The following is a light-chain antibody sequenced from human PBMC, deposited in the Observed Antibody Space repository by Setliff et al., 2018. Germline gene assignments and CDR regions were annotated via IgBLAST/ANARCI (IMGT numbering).Light chain of an antibody. J-gene: IGKJ1*01. CDR2: GAS. V-gene: IGKV1-39*01. Sequence: DVQMTQSPSSLSASLGDRVTITCRSSQSISLYLNWYKQKPGKAPQVLILGASTLESGVPSRFSGGGSGRDFTLTINGLQPEDSASYFCQQSYISPWTFGPGTKVDIK. CDR3: QQSYISPWT. CDR1: QSISLY.